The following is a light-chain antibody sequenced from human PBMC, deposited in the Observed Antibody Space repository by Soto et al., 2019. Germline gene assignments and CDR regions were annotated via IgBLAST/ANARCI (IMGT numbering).Light chain of an antibody. V-gene: IGKV3-20*01. CDR3: QQYGSAPPLT. CDR1: QSVSSSY. CDR2: GGS. Sequence: EIVLTQSPGTLSLSPGERATLSCRASQSVSSSYLAWYQQKPGQAPRLVIHGGSSRPTGIPDRFSGSGSGTDFGLTISRLEPEDFAVYYCQQYGSAPPLTFGGGTKVDIK. J-gene: IGKJ4*01.